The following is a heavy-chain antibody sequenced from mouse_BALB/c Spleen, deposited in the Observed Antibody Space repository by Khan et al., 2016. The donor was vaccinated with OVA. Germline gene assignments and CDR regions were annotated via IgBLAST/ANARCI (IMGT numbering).Heavy chain of an antibody. CDR2: INPSNRGT. CDR3: RRRGTARATLWFAY. CDR1: GYTFTSYY. V-gene: IGHV1S81*02. D-gene: IGHD3-1*01. Sequence: QVQLQQSGAELVKPGASVKLSCKAPGYTFTSYYMYWVKQRPGQGLEWIGEINPSNRGTNFNEKFKSKATLTVDKSSSTAYMQLSSLTSEDSAVYYWRRRGTARATLWFAYWGQGTLVTVSA. J-gene: IGHJ3*01.